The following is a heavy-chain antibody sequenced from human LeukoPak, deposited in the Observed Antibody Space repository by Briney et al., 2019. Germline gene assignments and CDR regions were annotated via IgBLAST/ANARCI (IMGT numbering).Heavy chain of an antibody. Sequence: GGSLRLSCAASGFTFNRYGMHWVRQAPGKGLEWVTFISSDGNNKYYADSVKGRFTISRDNSKNTLYLQMNSLRAEDTAIYYCARLGSCGGSCYSLDYWGQGTLVTVSS. V-gene: IGHV3-30*03. D-gene: IGHD2-15*01. CDR2: ISSDGNNK. CDR1: GFTFNRYG. CDR3: ARLGSCGGSCYSLDY. J-gene: IGHJ4*02.